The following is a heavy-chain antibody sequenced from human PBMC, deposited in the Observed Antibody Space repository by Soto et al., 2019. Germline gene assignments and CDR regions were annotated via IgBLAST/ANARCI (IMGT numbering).Heavy chain of an antibody. CDR2: MNPNSGNT. CDR1: GYTFTSYD. V-gene: IGHV1-8*01. CDR3: ARGRKYSGYDYWYYFDY. D-gene: IGHD5-12*01. J-gene: IGHJ4*02. Sequence: ASVKVACKASGYTFTSYDINWVLQATGQGLEWMGWMNPNSGNTGYAQKFQGRVTMTRNTSISTAYMELSSLRSEDTAVYYCARGRKYSGYDYWYYFDYWGQGTLVTVSS.